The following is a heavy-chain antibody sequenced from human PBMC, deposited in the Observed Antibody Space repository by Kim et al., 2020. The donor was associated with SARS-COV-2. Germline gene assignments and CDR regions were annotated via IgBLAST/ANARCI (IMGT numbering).Heavy chain of an antibody. J-gene: IGHJ4*02. V-gene: IGHV3-23*01. CDR1: GFTFSSYT. CDR2: ISGSGAST. CDR3: AKGGVGATLGN. Sequence: GGSLRLSCAASGFTFSSYTMSWVRQGPGKGPEWVSTISGSGASTYYADSVKGRFTLSRDNSKNTLYLQMNSLRDEDTAVYYCAKGGVGATLGNWGQGTLVTVSS. D-gene: IGHD1-26*01.